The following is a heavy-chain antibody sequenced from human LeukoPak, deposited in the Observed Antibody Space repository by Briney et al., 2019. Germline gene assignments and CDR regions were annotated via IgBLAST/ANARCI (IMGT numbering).Heavy chain of an antibody. D-gene: IGHD3-3*01. Sequence: GGSLRLSCVASGFTFTNAWMTWVRQSPGMGLEWVGRIKSNTNGGTSDYAAPVKGRFTISRDDSKNTLYMQMNSLKTEDTAVYYCTTYDFWSGYNPWGQGTLVTVSS. CDR1: GFTFTNAW. CDR2: IKSNTNGGTS. J-gene: IGHJ5*02. CDR3: TTYDFWSGYNP. V-gene: IGHV3-15*07.